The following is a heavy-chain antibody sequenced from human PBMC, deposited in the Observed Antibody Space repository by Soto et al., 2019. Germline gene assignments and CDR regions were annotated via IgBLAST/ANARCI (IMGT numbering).Heavy chain of an antibody. Sequence: GGSLRLSCAASGFTFSSYAMSWVRQAPGKGLEWVSAISGSGGSTYYADSVKGRFTISRDNSKNTLYLQMNSLRAEDTAVYYCAKDGLRYFDWLLSHFDYWGQGTLVTVSS. CDR3: AKDGLRYFDWLLSHFDY. CDR1: GFTFSSYA. V-gene: IGHV3-23*01. J-gene: IGHJ4*02. D-gene: IGHD3-9*01. CDR2: ISGSGGST.